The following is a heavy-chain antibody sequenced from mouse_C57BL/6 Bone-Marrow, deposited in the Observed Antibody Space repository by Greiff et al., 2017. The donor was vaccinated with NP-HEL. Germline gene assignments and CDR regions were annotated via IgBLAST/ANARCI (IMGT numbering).Heavy chain of an antibody. CDR2: IYPGDGDT. Sequence: VQLQQSGAELVKPGASVKISCKASGYAFSSYWMNWVKQRPGKGLEWIGQIYPGDGDTNYNGKFKGKATLTADKSSSTAYMQLSSLTSEDSAVYFCARVRSLYAMDYWGQGTSVTVSS. CDR1: GYAFSSYW. V-gene: IGHV1-80*01. CDR3: ARVRSLYAMDY. J-gene: IGHJ4*01.